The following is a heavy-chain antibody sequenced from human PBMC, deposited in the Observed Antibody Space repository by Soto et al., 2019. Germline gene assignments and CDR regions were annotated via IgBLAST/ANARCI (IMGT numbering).Heavy chain of an antibody. CDR2: IVVGSGNT. CDR3: AARGEWSIPYYYDYGMDV. J-gene: IGHJ6*02. CDR1: GFTFTSSA. Sequence: QMQLVQSGPEVKKPGTSVKVSCKASGFTFTSSAVQWVRQARGQRLEWIGWIVVGSGNTNYAQKFQERVTITRDMSTSTAYMELSSLRSEDTAVYYCAARGEWSIPYYYDYGMDVWGQGTTVTVSS. V-gene: IGHV1-58*01. D-gene: IGHD3-16*01.